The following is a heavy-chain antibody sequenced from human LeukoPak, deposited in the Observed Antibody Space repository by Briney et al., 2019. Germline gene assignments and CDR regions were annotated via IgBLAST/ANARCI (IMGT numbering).Heavy chain of an antibody. CDR2: ISSSSSYI. CDR1: GFTFSSYS. CDR3: ARDLKKSHFDY. V-gene: IGHV3-21*01. J-gene: IGHJ4*02. Sequence: GGSLRLSCAASGFTFSSYSMNWVRQAPGKGLEWVSSISSSSSYIYYADSVKGRFTISRDNAKNSLYLQMNSLRAEDTAVYYCARDLKKSHFDYWGQGTLVTVSS.